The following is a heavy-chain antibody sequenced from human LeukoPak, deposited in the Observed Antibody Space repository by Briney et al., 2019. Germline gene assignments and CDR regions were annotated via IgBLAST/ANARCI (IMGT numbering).Heavy chain of an antibody. D-gene: IGHD3-16*01. J-gene: IGHJ4*02. CDR2: ISANSGNT. V-gene: IGHV1-18*01. Sequence: GASVRVPCKPSGYSFTRNGIIWVPQAPGQGLEWMAWISANSGNTNYAQNFQDRSTLTTDKSTSTDYMELRSLRSDDTAVYYCARDVDYAFDYWGQGTMVTVSS. CDR3: ARDVDYAFDY. CDR1: GYSFTRNG.